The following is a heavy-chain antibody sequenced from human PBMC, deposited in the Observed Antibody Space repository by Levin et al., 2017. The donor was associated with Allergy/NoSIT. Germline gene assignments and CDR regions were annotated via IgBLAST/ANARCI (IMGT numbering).Heavy chain of an antibody. V-gene: IGHV4-61*01. CDR2: IYYSGST. Sequence: SETLSLTCTVSGGSVSSGSYYWSWIRQPPGTGLEWIGYIYYSGSTNYNPSLKSRVTISVDTSKNQFSLKLSSVTAADTAVYYCARTPQMRDYYYGMDVWGQGTTVTVSS. CDR1: GGSVSSGSYY. CDR3: ARTPQMRDYYYGMDV. J-gene: IGHJ6*02.